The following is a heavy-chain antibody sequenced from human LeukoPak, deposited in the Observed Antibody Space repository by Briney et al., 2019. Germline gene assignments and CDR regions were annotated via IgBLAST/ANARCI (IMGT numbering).Heavy chain of an antibody. Sequence: QPGGSLRLSCAASGFTFSSYAMSWVRQAPGKGLEWVSAISGSGGSTYYADSVKGRFTISRDNSKNTLYLQMNSLRAEDTAVYYCAKDFMVRGVIRPDYWGQGTLVTVSS. CDR3: AKDFMVRGVIRPDY. CDR2: ISGSGGST. CDR1: GFTFSSYA. J-gene: IGHJ4*02. D-gene: IGHD3-10*01. V-gene: IGHV3-23*01.